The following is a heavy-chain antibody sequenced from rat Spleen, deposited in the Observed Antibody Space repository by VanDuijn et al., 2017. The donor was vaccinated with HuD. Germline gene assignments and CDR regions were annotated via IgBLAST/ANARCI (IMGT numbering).Heavy chain of an antibody. CDR3: ARQGHFDY. CDR2: ISTSGGST. CDR1: GITFSKYG. V-gene: IGHV5-25*01. J-gene: IGHJ2*01. Sequence: EVQLVESGGGLVQPGRSMKVSCAASGITFSKYGMAWVRQAPTKGLEWVASISTSGGSTYYRDSVKGRFTISRDNAKSTLYLQMDSLRSEDTASYYCARQGHFDYWGQGVMVTVSS.